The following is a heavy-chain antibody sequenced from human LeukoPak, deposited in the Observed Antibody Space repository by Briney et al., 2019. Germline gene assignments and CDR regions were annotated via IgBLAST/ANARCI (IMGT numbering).Heavy chain of an antibody. CDR3: AKDSGEPYSSRGIPLVYYFDY. CDR1: GFTFSSYA. Sequence: GGSLRLSCAASGFTFSSYAMSWVRQAPGKGLERVSAISGSGGSTYYADSVKGRFTISRDNSKNTLYLQMNSLRAEDTAVYYCAKDSGEPYSSRGIPLVYYFDYWGQGTLVTVSS. CDR2: ISGSGGST. J-gene: IGHJ4*02. D-gene: IGHD6-13*01. V-gene: IGHV3-23*01.